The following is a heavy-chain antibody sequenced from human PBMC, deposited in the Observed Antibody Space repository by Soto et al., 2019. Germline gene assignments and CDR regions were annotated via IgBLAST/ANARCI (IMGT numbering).Heavy chain of an antibody. CDR3: ARERGWGYHDY. CDR2: ITSNSGTI. CDR1: GFTFSVYT. J-gene: IGHJ4*02. V-gene: IGHV3-48*02. Sequence: EVQLVESGGGLVQPGGSLRLSCAASGFTFSVYTMNWVRQAPGKGLEWVSSITSNSGTIYYADSVKGRFTISRDNAKNSVYLQMNSLRDEDTAVYYCARERGWGYHDYWGQGTLVTVSS. D-gene: IGHD3-16*01.